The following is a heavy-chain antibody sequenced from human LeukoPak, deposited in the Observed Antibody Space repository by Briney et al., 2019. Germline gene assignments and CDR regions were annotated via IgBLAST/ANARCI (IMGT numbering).Heavy chain of an antibody. Sequence: ASVKVSCKASGYTFTSYGTSWVRQAPGQGLEWMGWISAYNGNTNYAQKLQGRVTMTTDTSTSTAYMELRSLRSDDTAVYYCARDGDYGTGSYYRGCIDSWGQGTPVTVSP. CDR1: GYTFTSYG. CDR2: ISAYNGNT. D-gene: IGHD3-10*01. V-gene: IGHV1-18*01. J-gene: IGHJ4*02. CDR3: ARDGDYGTGSYYRGCIDS.